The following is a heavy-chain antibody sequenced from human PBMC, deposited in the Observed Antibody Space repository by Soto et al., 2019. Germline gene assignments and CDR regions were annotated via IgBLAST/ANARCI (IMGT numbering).Heavy chain of an antibody. Sequence: EVQLVESGGGLVQPGGSLRLSCEVSGLTFSNSWMNWVRQPPGKGLEWVANINPDGSGKYYVESLRGRFTISRDNAKNALYLQMNSPRAEDTAVYYCTRVSRVSLSDWWGQGALVTVSS. J-gene: IGHJ4*02. CDR1: GLTFSNSW. V-gene: IGHV3-7*04. CDR3: TRVSRVSLSDW. CDR2: INPDGSGK.